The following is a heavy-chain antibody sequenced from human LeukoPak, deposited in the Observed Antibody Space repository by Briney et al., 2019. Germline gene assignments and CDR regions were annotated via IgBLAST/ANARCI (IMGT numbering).Heavy chain of an antibody. J-gene: IGHJ4*02. CDR3: AKDFGRFGELLSYYFDY. CDR2: IWYDGSNK. V-gene: IGHV3-33*06. D-gene: IGHD3-10*01. Sequence: GGSLRLSCAASGFTYSSYGMHWVRQAPGMGLEWVADIWYDGSNKYYADSVKGRFTISRDNSKNTLYLQMNSLRAEDTAVYYCAKDFGRFGELLSYYFDYWGQGTLVTVSS. CDR1: GFTYSSYG.